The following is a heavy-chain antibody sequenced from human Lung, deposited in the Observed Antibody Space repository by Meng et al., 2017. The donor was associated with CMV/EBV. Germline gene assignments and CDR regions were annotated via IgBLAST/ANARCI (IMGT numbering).Heavy chain of an antibody. V-gene: IGHV4-34*01. D-gene: IGHD2-2*01. J-gene: IGHJ6*02. Sequence: GSLRLSCAVYGGSFSGYYWSWIRQPPGKGLEWIGEINHSGSTNYNPSLKSRVTISVDTSKNQFSLKLSSVTAADTAVYYCARGYMVVVPAAMLRSGLYGMDVWXQGTTVXVSS. CDR3: ARGYMVVVPAAMLRSGLYGMDV. CDR1: GGSFSGYY. CDR2: INHSGST.